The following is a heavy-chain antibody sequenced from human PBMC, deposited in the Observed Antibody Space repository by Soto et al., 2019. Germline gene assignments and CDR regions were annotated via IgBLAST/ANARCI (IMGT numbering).Heavy chain of an antibody. V-gene: IGHV3-53*01. CDR1: WFTVSSNY. CDR2: IYSGGST. Sequence: VGSLRLSCAASWFTVSSNYMSWVRQAPGKGLEWVSVIYSGGSTYYADSVKGRFTISRDNSKNTLYLQMNSLRAEDTAVYYCARDLGYWGQGTLVTVSS. CDR3: ARDLGY. J-gene: IGHJ4*02.